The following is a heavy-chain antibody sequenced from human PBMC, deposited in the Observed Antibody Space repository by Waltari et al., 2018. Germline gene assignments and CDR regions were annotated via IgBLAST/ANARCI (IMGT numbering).Heavy chain of an antibody. CDR2: IYDSGST. V-gene: IGHV4-61*01. Sequence: QVQLQASGPGLVKASETLSLNCTVSGGPVRSGSHYWTWIRQSPGKRLEWIGYIYDSGSTNYNPSLKSRVTISRDRSTNQFSLKLTSVTAADTAVYYCAREAAYTGRYLGWFDPWGQGTLVTVFS. CDR1: GGPVRSGSHY. D-gene: IGHD1-26*01. CDR3: AREAAYTGRYLGWFDP. J-gene: IGHJ5*02.